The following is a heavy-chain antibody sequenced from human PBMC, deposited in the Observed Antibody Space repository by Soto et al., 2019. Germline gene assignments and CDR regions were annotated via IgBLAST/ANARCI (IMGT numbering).Heavy chain of an antibody. CDR1: GYSFTSYW. D-gene: IGHD4-17*01. CDR2: IYPGDSDT. CDR3: ARDLDYGGYQRGWFDP. Sequence: GESVKISCKGSGYSFTSYWIGWVRQMPGKGLEWMGIIYPGDSDTRYSPSFQGQVTISADKSISTAYLQWSSLKASDTAMYYCARDLDYGGYQRGWFDPWAQGTLVTVSS. V-gene: IGHV5-51*01. J-gene: IGHJ5*02.